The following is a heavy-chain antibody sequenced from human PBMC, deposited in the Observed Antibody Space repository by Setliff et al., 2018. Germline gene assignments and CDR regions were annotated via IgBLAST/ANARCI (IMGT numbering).Heavy chain of an antibody. CDR1: GESFSNNY. V-gene: IGHV4-34*01. CDR2: INHSGHT. Sequence: SETLSLTCSVYGESFSNNYWSWIRQPPGQGLEWIEEINHSGHTNYSPSLRSRVTMSVDTSKKQLSLKLSSVTAADTAVFYCARGYAARVGFGNWFDPWGQGTLVTVS. J-gene: IGHJ5*02. D-gene: IGHD6-6*01. CDR3: ARGYAARVGFGNWFDP.